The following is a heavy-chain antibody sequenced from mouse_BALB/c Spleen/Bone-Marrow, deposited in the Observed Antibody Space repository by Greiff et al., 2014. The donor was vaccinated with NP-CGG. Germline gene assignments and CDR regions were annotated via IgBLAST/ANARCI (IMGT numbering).Heavy chain of an antibody. V-gene: IGHV5-17*02. CDR2: ISSGSSTI. CDR1: GFTFSSFG. Sequence: EVKLEESGGGLVQPGGSRKLSCAASGFTFSSFGMHWVRQTPEKGLEWVAYISSGSSTIYYADTVKGRFTISRDNPKNTLFLQVTSLRSEDTAMYYCTRGGNWDDFDYWGQGTTLTVSP. CDR3: TRGGNWDDFDY. J-gene: IGHJ2*01. D-gene: IGHD4-1*01.